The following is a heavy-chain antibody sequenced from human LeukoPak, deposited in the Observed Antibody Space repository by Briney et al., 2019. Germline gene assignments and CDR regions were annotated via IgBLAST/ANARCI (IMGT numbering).Heavy chain of an antibody. CDR3: ARDRCSSTSCYRMGDDY. CDR2: ITPILGIA. J-gene: IGHJ4*02. V-gene: IGHV1-69*04. Sequence: GSSVEVSCKASGGTFSSYAISWVRQAPGQGLEWMGRITPILGIANYAQKFQGRVTITADKSTSTAYMELSSLRSEDTAVYYCARDRCSSTSCYRMGDDYWGQGTLVTVSS. D-gene: IGHD2-2*01. CDR1: GGTFSSYA.